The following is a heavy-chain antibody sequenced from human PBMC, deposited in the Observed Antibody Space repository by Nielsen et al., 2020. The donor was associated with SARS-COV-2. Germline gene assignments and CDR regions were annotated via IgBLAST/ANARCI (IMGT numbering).Heavy chain of an antibody. CDR1: GFTFSSYA. CDR2: ISYDGSNK. CDR3: TRAIVGYYYDSSGYSYYFDY. V-gene: IGHV3-30-3*01. J-gene: IGHJ4*02. D-gene: IGHD3-22*01. Sequence: GGSLRLSCAASGFTFSSYAMHWVRQAPGKGLEWVAVISYDGSNKYYADSVKGRFTISRDNSKNTLYLQMNSLRAEDTAVYYCTRAIVGYYYDSSGYSYYFDYWGQGTLVTVSS.